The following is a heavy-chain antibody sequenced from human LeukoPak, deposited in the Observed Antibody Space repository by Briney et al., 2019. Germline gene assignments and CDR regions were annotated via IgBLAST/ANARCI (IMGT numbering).Heavy chain of an antibody. CDR2: IYSGGST. J-gene: IGHJ4*02. CDR3: ARVEGATSHFDY. Sequence: GGSLRLSCAASGFTVSSNYMSWVRQAPGKGLEWVSVIYSGGSTYYADSVKGRFTISRDNSKNTLYLQMNSLRAEDTAVYYCARVEGATSHFDYWGQGTLVTVSS. V-gene: IGHV3-53*01. CDR1: GFTVSSNY. D-gene: IGHD1-26*01.